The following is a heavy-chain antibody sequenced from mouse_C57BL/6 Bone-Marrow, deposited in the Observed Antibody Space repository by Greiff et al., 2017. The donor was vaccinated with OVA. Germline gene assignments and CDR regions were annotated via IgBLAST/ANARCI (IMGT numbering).Heavy chain of an antibody. CDR1: GYTFTDYY. D-gene: IGHD2-4*01. V-gene: IGHV1-26*01. CDR2: INPNNGGT. CDR3: ARRDYDGVPFAY. Sequence: EVQLQQSGPELVKPGASVKISCKASGYTFTDYYMNWVKQSPGKSLEWIGDINPNNGGTSYNQKFKGKATLTVDKSSSTAYMELRSLTSEDSAVYYCARRDYDGVPFAYWGQGTLVTVSA. J-gene: IGHJ3*01.